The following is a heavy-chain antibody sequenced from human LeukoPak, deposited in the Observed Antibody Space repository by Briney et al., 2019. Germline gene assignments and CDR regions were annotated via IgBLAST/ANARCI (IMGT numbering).Heavy chain of an antibody. CDR3: TREVEGYSYASGRFLHFDP. CDR2: VYKSGLF. J-gene: IGHJ5*02. V-gene: IGHV4-4*08. CDR1: GDSTTSYY. Sequence: SETLSLTCSVSGDSTTSYYWVWVRQTPGKGPDWLGYVYKSGLFDYNSSLKSRVTISVDTSKNQFTLKLSSVTAADTAVYYCTREVEGYSYASGRFLHFDPWGQGTLVTVSS. D-gene: IGHD3-10*01.